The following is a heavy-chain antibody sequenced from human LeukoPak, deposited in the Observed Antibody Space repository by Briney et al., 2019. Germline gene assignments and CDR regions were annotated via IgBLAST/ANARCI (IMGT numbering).Heavy chain of an antibody. CDR1: GGSFSGYY. CDR2: INHSGST. Sequence: PSEALSLTCAVYGGSFSGYYWSWIRQPPGKGLERIGEINHSGSTNYNPSLKSRVTISVDTSKNQFSLKLSSVTAADTAVYYCARPFLNWNPRSPRHAFDIWGQGTMVTVSS. CDR3: ARPFLNWNPRSPRHAFDI. J-gene: IGHJ3*02. V-gene: IGHV4-34*01. D-gene: IGHD1-20*01.